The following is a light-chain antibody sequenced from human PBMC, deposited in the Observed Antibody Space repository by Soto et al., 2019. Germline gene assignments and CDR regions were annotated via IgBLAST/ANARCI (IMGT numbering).Light chain of an antibody. CDR1: QSVPRSS. Sequence: IVLTQSPGTLSLSPGKRATLSCRASQSVPRSSLAWYQQKPGQAPRLLMYGTSSRATGIPDRFSGSGSGTDYTLTISRLEPEDFAVFYCQQYGSSITFGQGTRLEI. V-gene: IGKV3-20*01. CDR2: GTS. CDR3: QQYGSSIT. J-gene: IGKJ5*01.